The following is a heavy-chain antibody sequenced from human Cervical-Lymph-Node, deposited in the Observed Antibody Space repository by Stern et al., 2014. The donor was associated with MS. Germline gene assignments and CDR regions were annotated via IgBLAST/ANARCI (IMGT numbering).Heavy chain of an antibody. J-gene: IGHJ4*02. CDR1: GYTFTTPNYG. CDR3: ARERLRDFNDYHFDS. CDR2: TSSYNGNT. V-gene: IGHV1-18*01. Sequence: VQLEESGPEVRQPGASVRVSCKASGYTFTTPNYGIAWVRAAPGRGLEGMGWTSSYNGNTVYAQKLQDRVTMTTDTSTSTAYMELRSLRSDDTAFYYCARERLRDFNDYHFDSWGQGTLVTVSS. D-gene: IGHD4-11*01.